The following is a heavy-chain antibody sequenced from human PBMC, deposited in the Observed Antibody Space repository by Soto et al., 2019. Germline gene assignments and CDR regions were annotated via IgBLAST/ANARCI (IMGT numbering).Heavy chain of an antibody. V-gene: IGHV4-34*01. CDR2: VNLRGTS. J-gene: IGHJ6*02. CDR1: GGSFSGYY. D-gene: IGHD3-22*01. Sequence: SETLSLTCAVYGGSFSGYYWNWIRQPPGKGLEWIGEVNLRGTSNYNPSLKSRVTISLDTSKNQLSLRLSSVTAADTAVYYCARYDSSGYYLPYYYYGLDVWGQGTTVTVSS. CDR3: ARYDSSGYYLPYYYYGLDV.